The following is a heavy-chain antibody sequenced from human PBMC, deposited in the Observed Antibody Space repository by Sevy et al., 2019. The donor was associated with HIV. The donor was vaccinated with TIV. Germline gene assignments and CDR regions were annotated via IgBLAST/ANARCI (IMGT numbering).Heavy chain of an antibody. D-gene: IGHD3-22*01. V-gene: IGHV4-59*12. CDR3: ARVRRRPPVVDSNWYFDV. CDR2: VYHSGTT. CDR1: GASITSYY. Sequence: SETLSLTCAVSGASITSYYWNWIRQSPGKGLEWIAFVYHSGTTSYNPSLKSRVSISLDTSRKQVSLTLYSVTAADTAIYYCARVRRRPPVVDSNWYFDVWGRGTLVTVSS. J-gene: IGHJ2*01.